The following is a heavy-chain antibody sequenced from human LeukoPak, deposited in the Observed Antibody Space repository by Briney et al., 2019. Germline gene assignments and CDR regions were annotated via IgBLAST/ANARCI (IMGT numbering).Heavy chain of an antibody. J-gene: IGHJ4*02. CDR2: IKQDGSKK. CDR3: ARDPAYGALDY. Sequence: GGSLRLSCAASESIFSSSWMSWVRQAPEKGLEWVANIKQDGSKKNYVGSVKGRFTISRDNAKNSLFLQMNSLRAEDTAVYYCARDPAYGALDYWGQGTLVTVSS. CDR1: ESIFSSSW. V-gene: IGHV3-7*03. D-gene: IGHD4-17*01.